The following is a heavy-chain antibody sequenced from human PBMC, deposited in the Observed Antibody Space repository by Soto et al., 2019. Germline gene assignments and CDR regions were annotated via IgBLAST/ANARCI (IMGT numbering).Heavy chain of an antibody. J-gene: IGHJ4*02. Sequence: EVQLVESGGGLVKPGGSLRLSCAASGFTFSSYSMNWVRQAPGKGLEWVSSISSSSSYIYYADSVKGRFTISRDNAKNSLYLQRNSRRAEDTAVYYCASARYSSGWYLDYWGQGTLVTVSS. CDR2: ISSSSSYI. D-gene: IGHD6-19*01. CDR1: GFTFSSYS. CDR3: ASARYSSGWYLDY. V-gene: IGHV3-21*01.